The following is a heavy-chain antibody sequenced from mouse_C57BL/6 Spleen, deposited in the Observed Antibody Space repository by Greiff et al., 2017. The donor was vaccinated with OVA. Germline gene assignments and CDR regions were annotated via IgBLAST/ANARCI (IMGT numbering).Heavy chain of an antibody. CDR1: GFTFSDYG. Sequence: EVKLMESGGGLVKPGGSLKLSCAASGFTFSDYGMHWVRQAPEKGLEWVAYISSGSSTIYYADTVKGRFTISRDNAKNTLFLQMTSLRSEDTAMYYCARDTTVGKDWYFDVWGTGTTVTVSS. CDR3: ARDTTVGKDWYFDV. D-gene: IGHD1-1*01. J-gene: IGHJ1*03. V-gene: IGHV5-17*01. CDR2: ISSGSSTI.